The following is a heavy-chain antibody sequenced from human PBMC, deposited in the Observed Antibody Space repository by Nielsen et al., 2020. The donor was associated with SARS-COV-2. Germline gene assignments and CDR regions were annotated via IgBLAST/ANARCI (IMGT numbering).Heavy chain of an antibody. V-gene: IGHV3-9*01. D-gene: IGHD3-10*01. J-gene: IGHJ6*02. Sequence: GGSLRLSCAASGFTFDDYAMHWVRQAPGKGLEWVSGISWNSGSIGYADSVKGRFTISRDNAKNSLYLQMNSLRAEDTAVYYCARGRVDYYGSGRSQKDGMDVWGQGTTVTVSS. CDR1: GFTFDDYA. CDR2: ISWNSGSI. CDR3: ARGRVDYYGSGRSQKDGMDV.